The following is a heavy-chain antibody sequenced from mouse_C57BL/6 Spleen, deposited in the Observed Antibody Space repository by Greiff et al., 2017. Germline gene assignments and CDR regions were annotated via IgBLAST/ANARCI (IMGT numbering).Heavy chain of an antibody. Sequence: QVQLQQPGAELVKPGASVKMSCKASGYTFTSYGITWVKQRPGQGLEWIGDIYPGSGSTNYNEKFKSKATLNVDTASSTAYMQLSSLTSEDSAVYYCAREDYSGSSPSWFAYWGQGTLVTVSA. CDR1: GYTFTSYG. CDR2: IYPGSGST. V-gene: IGHV1-55*01. D-gene: IGHD1-1*01. J-gene: IGHJ3*01. CDR3: AREDYSGSSPSWFAY.